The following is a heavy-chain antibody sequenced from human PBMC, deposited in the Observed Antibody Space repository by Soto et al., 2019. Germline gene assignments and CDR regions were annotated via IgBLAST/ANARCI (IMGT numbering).Heavy chain of an antibody. D-gene: IGHD3-10*01. CDR1: GGSFSGYY. Sequence: QVQLQQWGAGLLKPSETLSLTCAVYGGSFSGYYWSWIRQPPGKGLEWVSYISSSSSTIYYADSVKGRFTISRDNAKNSLYLQMNSLRDEDTAVYYCARDRGAANLFDYWGQGTLVTVSS. J-gene: IGHJ4*02. CDR3: ARDRGAANLFDY. CDR2: ISSSSSTI. V-gene: IGHV3-11*04.